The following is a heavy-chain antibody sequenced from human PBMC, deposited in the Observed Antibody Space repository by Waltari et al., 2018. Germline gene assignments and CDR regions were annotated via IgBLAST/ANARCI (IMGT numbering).Heavy chain of an antibody. Sequence: QVQLQQWGAGLLKPSETLSLTCAVYGGSFSGYYWGWIRQPPGKGLEWIGEINHSGSTNYNPSLKSRVTISVDTSKNQFSLKLSSVTAADTAVYYCARGLDGTYDYWGQGTLVTVSS. CDR2: INHSGST. V-gene: IGHV4-34*01. CDR3: ARGLDGTYDY. J-gene: IGHJ4*02. CDR1: GGSFSGYY.